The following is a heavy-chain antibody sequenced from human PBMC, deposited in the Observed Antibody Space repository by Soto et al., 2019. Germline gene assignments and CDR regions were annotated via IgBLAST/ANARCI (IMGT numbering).Heavy chain of an antibody. V-gene: IGHV1-69*13. J-gene: IGHJ6*02. CDR3: ARVRLGYCNSISCSMDV. CDR1: GGTFSNYI. Sequence: SVKVSCKASGGTFSNYIINWVRQAPGQGLAWMGGIVPLFDTANYAQKFRGRVTITADASTSTVFMELSGLRPEDTVVYYCARVRLGYCNSISCSMDVWGQGTSVTVSS. D-gene: IGHD2-2*01. CDR2: IVPLFDTA.